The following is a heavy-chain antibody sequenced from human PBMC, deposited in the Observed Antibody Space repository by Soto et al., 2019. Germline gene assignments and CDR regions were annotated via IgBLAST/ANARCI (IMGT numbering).Heavy chain of an antibody. CDR1: GYTFTSYG. V-gene: IGHV1-18*01. Sequence: GASVKVSCTASGYTFTSYGISWVRQAPGQGLEWMGWISAYNGNTNYAQKLQGRVTMTTDTSTSTAYMELRSLRSDDTAVYYCARDEEGWERWLQLPPFGYYYYYGMDVWGQGTTVTVSS. CDR3: ARDEEGWERWLQLPPFGYYYYYGMDV. CDR2: ISAYNGNT. D-gene: IGHD5-12*01. J-gene: IGHJ6*02.